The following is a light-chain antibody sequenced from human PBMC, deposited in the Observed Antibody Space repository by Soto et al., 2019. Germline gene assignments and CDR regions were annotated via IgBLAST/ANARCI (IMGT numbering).Light chain of an antibody. CDR3: MQSGRP. CDR2: KVS. V-gene: IGKV2-30*02. Sequence: DVVMTQSPLSLPVTLGQPASISCRSSQSLVHSDGNTYLNWFQQRPGQSPRRLIFKVSNRDSGVPDRFSGSGSGTDFTLKISRVEAEDVGVYYCMQSGRPFGQGTKVDIK. J-gene: IGKJ1*01. CDR1: QSLVHSDGNTY.